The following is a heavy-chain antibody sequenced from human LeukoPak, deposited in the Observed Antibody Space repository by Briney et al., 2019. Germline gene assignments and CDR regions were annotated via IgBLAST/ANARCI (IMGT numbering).Heavy chain of an antibody. V-gene: IGHV4-34*01. CDR2: VNESGGT. CDR3: ARGQGATVPQVGKNWFDP. J-gene: IGHJ5*02. CDR1: IDSFSNYH. D-gene: IGHD1-26*01. Sequence: SETLSLTCAVYIDSFSNYHWNWIRQTPAKGMEWIGEVNESGGTNISPSLRSRVILSVDTSKDQFSLKLISVTVADTAIYYCARGQGATVPQVGKNWFDPWGQGTRVTVSS.